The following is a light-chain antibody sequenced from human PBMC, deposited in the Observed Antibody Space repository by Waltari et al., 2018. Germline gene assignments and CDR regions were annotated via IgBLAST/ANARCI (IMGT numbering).Light chain of an antibody. CDR3: QQFDTFPLT. V-gene: IGKV1-12*01. CDR1: QAISSW. CDR2: AAS. J-gene: IGKJ5*01. Sequence: DIQMTQSPSSVSASVGDRVTITCRASQAISSWLAWYHQKPGKAPKLLIYAASSLQSGVPSRFRGSGFGTDFTLTISSLQPEDFATYFCQQFDTFPLTFGQGTRLEIK.